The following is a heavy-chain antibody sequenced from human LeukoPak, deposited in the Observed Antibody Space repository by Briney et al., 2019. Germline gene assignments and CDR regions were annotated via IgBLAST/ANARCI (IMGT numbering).Heavy chain of an antibody. J-gene: IGHJ3*02. CDR2: INPSGGST. V-gene: IGHV1-46*01. CDR1: GYTFTSYY. D-gene: IGHD2-2*02. CDR3: ARGSRQNIVVVPAAIDRTLRYDI. Sequence: GASVKVSCKASGYTFTSYYMHWVRQAPGQGLEWMGIINPSGGSTSYAQKFQGRVTMTRDTSTSTVYMELSSLRSEDTAVYYCARGSRQNIVVVPAAIDRTLRYDIWGQGTMVTVSS.